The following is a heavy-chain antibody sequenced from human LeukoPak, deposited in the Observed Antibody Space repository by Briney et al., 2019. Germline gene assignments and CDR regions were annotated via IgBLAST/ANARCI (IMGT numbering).Heavy chain of an antibody. Sequence: AASVKVPCKASGYTFTSYGISWVRQAPGQGLEWMGIINPSGGSTSYAQKFQGRVTMTRDMSTSTVYMELSSLRSEDTAVYYCARDKGSTMVRGVIAYNWFDPWGQGTLVTVSS. CDR2: INPSGGST. D-gene: IGHD3-10*01. V-gene: IGHV1-46*01. CDR3: ARDKGSTMVRGVIAYNWFDP. J-gene: IGHJ5*02. CDR1: GYTFTSYG.